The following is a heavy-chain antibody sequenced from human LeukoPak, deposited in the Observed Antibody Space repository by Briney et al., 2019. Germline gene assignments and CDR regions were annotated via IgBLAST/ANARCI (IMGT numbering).Heavy chain of an antibody. CDR1: GGSISSSSYY. CDR2: IYYSGST. D-gene: IGHD6-6*01. Sequence: SETLSLTCTVSGGSISSSSYYWGWIRQPPGKGLEWIGSIYYSGSTNYNPSLKSRVTISVDTSKNQFSLKLNSVTAADTAVYYCARFCIAARDSYYYYYYGMDVWGQGTTVTVSS. V-gene: IGHV4-39*01. CDR3: ARFCIAARDSYYYYYYGMDV. J-gene: IGHJ6*02.